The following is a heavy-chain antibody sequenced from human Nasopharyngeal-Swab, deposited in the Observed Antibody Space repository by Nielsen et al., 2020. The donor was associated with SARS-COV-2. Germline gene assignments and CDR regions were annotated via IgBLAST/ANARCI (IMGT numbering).Heavy chain of an antibody. CDR1: GYTFTSFA. J-gene: IGHJ6*02. D-gene: IGHD1-26*01. Sequence: ASVKVSCKASGYTFTSFAMHWVRQAPGQRLEWMGWINGGNGNTKYSQKFQGRVTITRDTSASTAYMELSSLRSEDTAVYYCARDFRQRWELLHYYYYGMDVWGQGTTVTVSS. V-gene: IGHV1-3*01. CDR2: INGGNGNT. CDR3: ARDFRQRWELLHYYYYGMDV.